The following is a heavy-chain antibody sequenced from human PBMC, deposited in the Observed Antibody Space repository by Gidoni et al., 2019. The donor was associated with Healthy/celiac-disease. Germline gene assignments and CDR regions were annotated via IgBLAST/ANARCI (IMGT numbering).Heavy chain of an antibody. CDR2: IYSGGRT. J-gene: IGHJ4*02. CDR1: GFTVSSNY. D-gene: IGHD2-15*01. Sequence: EVQMVESGGGLIXXGGALRLSCAASGFTVSSNYMSWVRQAPGQGLEWVSVIYSGGRTYYADSVKGRFTISRDNSKNTLYLQMNSLRAEDTAVYYCARGQDAPLWGQGTLVTVSS. V-gene: IGHV3-53*01. CDR3: ARGQDAPL.